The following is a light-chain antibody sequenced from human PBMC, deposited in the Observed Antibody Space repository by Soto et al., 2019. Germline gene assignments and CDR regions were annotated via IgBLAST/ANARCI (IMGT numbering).Light chain of an antibody. CDR1: QSITTY. Sequence: DIQMTQSPSSLSASVGDRVTITCRASQSITTYLNWYRQKPGKAPKLLIYAASSLQSGVPSRFSGSGSETEFTLSISSLRPEDFASDFCHQIYSAPLTFGGGTKVEIK. V-gene: IGKV1-39*01. CDR3: HQIYSAPLT. CDR2: AAS. J-gene: IGKJ4*01.